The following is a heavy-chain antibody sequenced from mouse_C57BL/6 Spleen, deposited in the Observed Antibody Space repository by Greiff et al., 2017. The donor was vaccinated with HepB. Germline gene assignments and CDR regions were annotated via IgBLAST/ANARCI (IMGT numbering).Heavy chain of an antibody. J-gene: IGHJ1*03. CDR3: ARGRREIWNYGSSGYFDV. CDR1: GYTFTDYN. Sequence: EVKLMESGPELVKPGASVKIPCKASGYTFTDYNMDWVKQSHGKSLEWIGDINPNNGGTIYNQKFKGKATLTVDKSSSTAYMELRSLTSEDTAVYYCARGRREIWNYGSSGYFDVWGTGTTVTVSS. V-gene: IGHV1-18*01. D-gene: IGHD1-1*01. CDR2: INPNNGGT.